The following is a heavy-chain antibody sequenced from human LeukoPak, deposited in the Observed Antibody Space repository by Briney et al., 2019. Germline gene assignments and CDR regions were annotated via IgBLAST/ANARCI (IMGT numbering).Heavy chain of an antibody. CDR1: GGSLRVDF. D-gene: IGHD1-14*01. CDR2: IHPGGST. J-gene: IGHJ5*02. Sequence: SETLSLTCAVYGGSLRVDFWSWIRQPPGKGLEWIGDIHPGGSTKYNPSLESRVTISVDTSKNQFSLRLTSVTAADTAVYYCARAPDRIRFDPWGQGALVTVSS. V-gene: IGHV4-34*01. CDR3: ARAPDRIRFDP.